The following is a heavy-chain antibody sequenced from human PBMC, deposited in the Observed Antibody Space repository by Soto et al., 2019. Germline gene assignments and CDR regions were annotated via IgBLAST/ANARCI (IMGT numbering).Heavy chain of an antibody. CDR1: GFTFGNYA. CDR2: ISGSGSTT. J-gene: IGHJ4*02. D-gene: IGHD5-12*01. Sequence: EVQLLESGGGLVQPGGSLRLSCAASGFTFGNYAMSWVRQAPGKGLEWVSGISGSGSTTSYGDSVRGRFTISRDNSKNTVYLEMNNLRGEDTAVYYCATAVATISDFDYWGQGTLVTVSS. V-gene: IGHV3-23*01. CDR3: ATAVATISDFDY.